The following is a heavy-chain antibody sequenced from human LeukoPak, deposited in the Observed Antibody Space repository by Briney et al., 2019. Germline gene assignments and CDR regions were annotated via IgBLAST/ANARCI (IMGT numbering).Heavy chain of an antibody. V-gene: IGHV3-74*01. CDR2: INSDGSST. CDR3: ARDPSVKGWFDP. J-gene: IGHJ5*02. CDR1: GFTFSSYW. Sequence: GGSLRLSCAASGFTFSSYWMHWVRHAPGKGLVRVSRINSDGSSTSYADSVKGRFTISRDNAKNTLYLQMNSLRAEDTAVYYCARDPSVKGWFDPWGQGTLVTVSS. D-gene: IGHD3-16*02.